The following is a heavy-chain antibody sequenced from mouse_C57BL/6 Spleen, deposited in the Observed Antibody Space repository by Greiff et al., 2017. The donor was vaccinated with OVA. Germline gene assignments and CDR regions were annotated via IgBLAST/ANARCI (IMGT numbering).Heavy chain of an antibody. D-gene: IGHD1-1*01. V-gene: IGHV1-64*01. Sequence: QVQLQQSGAELVKPGASVKLSCKASGYTFTSYWMHWVKQRPGQGLEWIGMIHPNSGSTNYNEKFKSKATLTVDKSSSTAYMQLSSLTSEDSAVYYCARPLYYYGSSWAMDYWGQGTSVTVSS. CDR1: GYTFTSYW. J-gene: IGHJ4*01. CDR3: ARPLYYYGSSWAMDY. CDR2: IHPNSGST.